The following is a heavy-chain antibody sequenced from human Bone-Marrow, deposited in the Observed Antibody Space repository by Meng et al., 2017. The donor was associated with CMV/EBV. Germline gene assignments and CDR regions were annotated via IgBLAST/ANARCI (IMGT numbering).Heavy chain of an antibody. CDR2: ISYDGSNK. D-gene: IGHD1-26*01. J-gene: IGHJ4*02. Sequence: GESLKISCAASGFTFSSYAMHWVRQAPGKGLEWVAVISYDGSNKYYADSVKGRFTISRDNSKNTLYLQMISLRAEDTAVYYCAKFFFGWELLGPIDYWGQGTLVTVSS. CDR3: AKFFFGWELLGPIDY. V-gene: IGHV3-30-3*02. CDR1: GFTFSSYA.